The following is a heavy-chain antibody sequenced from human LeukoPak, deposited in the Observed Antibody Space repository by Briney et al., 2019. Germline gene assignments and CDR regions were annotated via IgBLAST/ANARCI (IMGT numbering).Heavy chain of an antibody. J-gene: IGHJ4*02. CDR1: GFTFSSYE. CDR2: ISSSGSTI. V-gene: IGHV3-48*03. D-gene: IGHD3-22*01. CDR3: ARETRLYYDSSGGFDY. Sequence: GGSLRLSCAASGFTFSSYEMNWVRQAPGKGLEWVSYISSSGSTIYYADSVKGRFTISRDNAKNSLYLQMNSLRAEDTDVYYCARETRLYYDSSGGFDYWGQGTLVTVSS.